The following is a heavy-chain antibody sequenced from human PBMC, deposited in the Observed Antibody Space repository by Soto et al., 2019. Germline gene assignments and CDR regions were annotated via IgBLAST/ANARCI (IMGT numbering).Heavy chain of an antibody. CDR1: GDSINSGGYY. D-gene: IGHD2-15*01. V-gene: IGHV4-31*03. Sequence: SEPLSLTCTVSGDSINSGGYYWSWIRQHPGKGLEWIGYIYYSGTTYYSPSLESRTTISLDASKNQFSLKLSSVTAADTALYYCARVKGQGYPYCFDYWGQGTLVTVSS. J-gene: IGHJ4*02. CDR3: ARVKGQGYPYCFDY. CDR2: IYYSGTT.